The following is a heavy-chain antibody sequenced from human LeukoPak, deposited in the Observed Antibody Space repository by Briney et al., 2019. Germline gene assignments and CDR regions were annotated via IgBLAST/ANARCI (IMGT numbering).Heavy chain of an antibody. V-gene: IGHV1-18*01. CDR3: ARDLGGYDYYYYGMDV. CDR1: GYTFTSYG. CDR2: SSAYNGNT. Sequence: VASVKVSCKASGYTFTSYGISWVRQAPGQGLEWMGWSSAYNGNTNYAQKLQGRVTMTTDTSTSTAYMELRSLRSDDTAVYYCARDLGGYDYYYYGMDVWGQGTTVTVSS. D-gene: IGHD5-12*01. J-gene: IGHJ6*02.